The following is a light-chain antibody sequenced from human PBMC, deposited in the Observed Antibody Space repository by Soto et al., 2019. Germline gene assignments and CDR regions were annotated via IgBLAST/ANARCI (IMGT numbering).Light chain of an antibody. CDR2: GAS. Sequence: EIGLPQSPGTLSLSPGERATLSCRASQSVASSSIAWYQQRLGQAPRLLIYGASSRATGIPDRFSGSGSGTDFTLTISRLEPEDFAVYYCQQYGISTWTFGQGTRVDI. CDR1: QSVASSS. CDR3: QQYGISTWT. V-gene: IGKV3-20*01. J-gene: IGKJ1*01.